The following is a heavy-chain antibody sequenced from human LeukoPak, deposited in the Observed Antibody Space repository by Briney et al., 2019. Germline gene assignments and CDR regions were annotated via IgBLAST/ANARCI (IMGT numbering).Heavy chain of an antibody. CDR2: ISYDGSNK. CDR1: GVTFSSFG. D-gene: IGHD3-16*01. J-gene: IGHJ4*02. V-gene: IGHV3-30*18. CDR3: AKPQKPYMITFGGARSPFFDY. Sequence: RGSLRLSSAASGVTFSSFGMHWVRGAPGNGVEWGAVISYDGSNKYYADSVKGRFTIPRDNSKNTLYLQMNSLRAEDTAVYYCAKPQKPYMITFGGARSPFFDYWGQGTLVTVSS.